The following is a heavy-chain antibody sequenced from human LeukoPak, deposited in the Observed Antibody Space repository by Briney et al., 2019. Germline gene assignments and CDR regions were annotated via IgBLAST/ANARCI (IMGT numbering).Heavy chain of an antibody. V-gene: IGHV1-2*02. CDR1: GYTFTGYY. D-gene: IGHD1-26*01. CDR2: INPKSGGT. J-gene: IGHJ2*01. CDR3: ARDWEGLGEYWYFDL. Sequence: GASVRVSCKASGYTFTGYYMHWVRQAPGHGLECMGWINPKSGGTNYAQKFQGRVTMTRDTSISTAYVELSRLRSDDRAVYYCARDWEGLGEYWYFDLWGRGTLVTVSS.